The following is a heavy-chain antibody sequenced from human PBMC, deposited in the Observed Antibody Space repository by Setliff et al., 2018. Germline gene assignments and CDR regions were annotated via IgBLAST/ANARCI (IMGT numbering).Heavy chain of an antibody. J-gene: IGHJ6*03. CDR1: GDSISSRRNY. V-gene: IGHV4-61*09. D-gene: IGHD3-3*01. Sequence: SETLSLTCTVSGDSISSRRNYWGWFRQPAGKELEWIGQIYTSWSTNYNPSLKSRVTISLDTSKNQFSLSLTSVTAEDTAVYYCARMGGFQYIDVWDKGTTVTVSS. CDR2: IYTSWST. CDR3: ARMGGFQYIDV.